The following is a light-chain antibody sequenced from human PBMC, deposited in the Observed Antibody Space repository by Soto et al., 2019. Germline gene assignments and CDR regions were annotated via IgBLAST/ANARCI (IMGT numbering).Light chain of an antibody. CDR2: KAS. CDR1: QSISSW. J-gene: IGKJ5*01. Sequence: DIQMTQFPSTLSASVGDRVTITCRASQSISSWLAWYQQKPGKAPKVLIYKASILESGVPSRFSGSGSGTEFTLNISSLQPDDFATYYCQQYNNDLITFGQGTRLEIK. CDR3: QQYNNDLIT. V-gene: IGKV1-5*03.